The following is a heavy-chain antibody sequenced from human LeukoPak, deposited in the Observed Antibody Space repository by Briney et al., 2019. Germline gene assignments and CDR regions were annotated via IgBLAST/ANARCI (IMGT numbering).Heavy chain of an antibody. V-gene: IGHV3-23*01. Sequence: HPGGSLRLSCAASGFTFSSYAMSWVRQAPGKGLEWVSAISGSGGSTYYADSVKGRFTISRDNSKNTLYLQMNSLRAEDTAVYYCAKADGSAWYRGDYWGQGTLVTVSS. CDR3: AKADGSAWYRGDY. D-gene: IGHD6-19*01. CDR2: ISGSGGST. CDR1: GFTFSSYA. J-gene: IGHJ4*02.